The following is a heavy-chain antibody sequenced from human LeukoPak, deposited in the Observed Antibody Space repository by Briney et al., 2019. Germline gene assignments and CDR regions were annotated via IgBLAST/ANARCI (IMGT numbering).Heavy chain of an antibody. Sequence: GGSLRLSCAVSGITLSNYGMTWVRQAPGKGLEWVAGISDSGGSTNYADSVKGRFTISRDNPKNTLYLQMNSLRAEDTAVYFCAKRGVVIRVILVGFHKEAYYFDSWGQGALVTVSS. CDR1: GITLSNYG. CDR3: AKRGVVIRVILVGFHKEAYYFDS. J-gene: IGHJ4*02. V-gene: IGHV3-23*01. CDR2: ISDSGGST. D-gene: IGHD3-22*01.